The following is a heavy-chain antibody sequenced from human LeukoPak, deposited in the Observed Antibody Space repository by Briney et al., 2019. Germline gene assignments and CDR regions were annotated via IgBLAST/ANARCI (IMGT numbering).Heavy chain of an antibody. D-gene: IGHD2-21*01. J-gene: IGHJ4*02. V-gene: IGHV3-48*03. Sequence: GGSLRLSCAASGFTFSRYWMSWVRQAPGKGLEWVSYISTGDSTIYYADSVKGRFTISRDNANNSLYLQLNSLRAEDTAVYYCARGNTYFDYWGQGTLVTVSS. CDR1: GFTFSRYW. CDR3: ARGNTYFDY. CDR2: ISTGDSTI.